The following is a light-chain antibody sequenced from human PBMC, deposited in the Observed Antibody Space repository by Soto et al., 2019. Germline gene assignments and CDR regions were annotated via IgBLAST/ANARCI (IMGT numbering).Light chain of an antibody. Sequence: DIQMTQSPSSLSASVGARVTITCRASQSISTYLNWYQHKPGQAPKVLIYAVSSLQSGVPSRFSGSGSWTDFTLTITSLQPEDSATYYCQHSYGTPRTFGQGTKVDIK. V-gene: IGKV1-39*01. CDR3: QHSYGTPRT. CDR1: QSISTY. J-gene: IGKJ1*01. CDR2: AVS.